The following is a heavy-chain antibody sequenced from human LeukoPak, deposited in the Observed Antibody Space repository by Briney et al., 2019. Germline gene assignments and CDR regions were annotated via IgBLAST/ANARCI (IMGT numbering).Heavy chain of an antibody. V-gene: IGHV3-11*04. Sequence: GGSLRLSCAASGFIFSDHYMSWIRQAPGKGLEGVAYINSDSTTLYYADSVKGRFTISRDNAKNSLYLQMNSLRAEDTALYYCVREDNFDAFDIWGQGTMVTVSS. CDR2: INSDSTTL. J-gene: IGHJ3*02. CDR3: VREDNFDAFDI. CDR1: GFIFSDHY. D-gene: IGHD1-20*01.